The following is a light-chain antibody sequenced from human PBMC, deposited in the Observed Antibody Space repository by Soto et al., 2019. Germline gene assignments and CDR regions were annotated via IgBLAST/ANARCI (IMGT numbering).Light chain of an antibody. CDR2: WAS. CDR3: QHYYSIPWT. V-gene: IGKV4-1*01. J-gene: IGKJ1*01. Sequence: DIVMTQSPDSLAVSLGERATINCKSSQSVLSSSNNKNSLAWYQQKPGQPPRLLIYWASTRESGVPDRFSGSGSGTDFTLTISSLQAEDVAVYYCQHYYSIPWTFGQGTKVEIK. CDR1: QSVLSSSNNKNS.